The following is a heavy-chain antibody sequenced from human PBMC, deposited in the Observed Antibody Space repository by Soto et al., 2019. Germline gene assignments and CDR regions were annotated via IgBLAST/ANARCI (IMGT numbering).Heavy chain of an antibody. Sequence: ASVKVSCKASGGTFSSYAICWVRQAPGQGLEWMGGIIPIFGTANYAQKFQGRVTITADKSTSTAYMELSSLRSEDTAVYYCAMIVVALQYYFDYWGQGTLVTVSS. CDR2: IIPIFGTA. D-gene: IGHD3-22*01. CDR3: AMIVVALQYYFDY. CDR1: GGTFSSYA. V-gene: IGHV1-69*06. J-gene: IGHJ4*02.